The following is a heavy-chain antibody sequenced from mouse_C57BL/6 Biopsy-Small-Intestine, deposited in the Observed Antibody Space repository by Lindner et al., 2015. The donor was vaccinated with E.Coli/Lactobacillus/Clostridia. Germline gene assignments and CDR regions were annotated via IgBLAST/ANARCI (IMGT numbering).Heavy chain of an antibody. CDR1: GYSITSGYD. D-gene: IGHD1-1*01. Sequence: VQLQESGPELVKPSQSLSLTCTVTGYSITSGYDWHWIRHFPGNKLEWMGYISYSGNTNYNPSLKSRISITHDTSKNHFFLKLNSVTTEDTATYYCARGGYYGSSARAWFAYWGQGTLVTVSA. J-gene: IGHJ3*01. CDR3: ARGGYYGSSARAWFAY. CDR2: ISYSGNT. V-gene: IGHV3-1*01.